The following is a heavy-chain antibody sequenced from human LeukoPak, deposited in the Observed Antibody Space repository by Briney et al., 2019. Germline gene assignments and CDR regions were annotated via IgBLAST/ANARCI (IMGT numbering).Heavy chain of an antibody. D-gene: IGHD6-19*01. Sequence: GGSLRLSCTVSGLTFDTYGMSWVRQAPGKGLEWVSAISASRSNTHYADSVKGRVIISRDNAENSLYLQMNSLRAEDTAVYYCARYGNGAWLGHYAFDMWGQGTMVTVSS. CDR3: ARYGNGAWLGHYAFDM. CDR2: ISASRSNT. V-gene: IGHV3-23*01. J-gene: IGHJ3*02. CDR1: GLTFDTYG.